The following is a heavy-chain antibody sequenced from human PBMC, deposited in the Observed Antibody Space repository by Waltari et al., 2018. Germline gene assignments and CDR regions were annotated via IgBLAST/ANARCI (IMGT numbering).Heavy chain of an antibody. V-gene: IGHV3-30*02. CDR2: IRYDGSNK. D-gene: IGHD6-13*01. CDR1: GFTFSSYG. Sequence: QVQLVESGGGVVQPGGSLRLSCAASGFTFSSYGMHWVRQAPGKGLEWVAFIRYDGSNKYYADSVKGRFTISRDNSKNTLYLQMNSLRAEDTAVYYCSGIKPAAGPMGAAFDIWGQGTMVTVSS. CDR3: SGIKPAAGPMGAAFDI. J-gene: IGHJ3*02.